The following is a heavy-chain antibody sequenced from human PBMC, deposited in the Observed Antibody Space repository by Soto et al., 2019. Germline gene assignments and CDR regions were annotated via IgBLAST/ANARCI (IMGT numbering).Heavy chain of an antibody. D-gene: IGHD2-2*01. V-gene: IGHV1-8*01. CDR3: ARGDWLLSGGAFDI. J-gene: IGHJ3*02. CDR2: MNPNSGNT. Sequence: ASVKVSCKASGYTFTSYDINWVRQATGQGLEWMGWMNPNSGNTGYAQKFQDRVTMTRNTSISTAYMELSSLRSEDTAVYYCARGDWLLSGGAFDIWGQGTMVTVSS. CDR1: GYTFTSYD.